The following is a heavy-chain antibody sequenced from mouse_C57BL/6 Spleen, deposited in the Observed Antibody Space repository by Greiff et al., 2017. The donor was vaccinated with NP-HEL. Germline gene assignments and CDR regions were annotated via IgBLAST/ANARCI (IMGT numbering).Heavy chain of an antibody. D-gene: IGHD2-4*01. CDR3: ARGGLSYYDYDEFAY. Sequence: EVQLQQSGPELVKPGASVKISCKASGYTFTDYYMNWVKQSHGKSLEWIGDINPNNGGTSYNQKFKGKATLTVDKSSSTAYMELRSLTSEDSAVYYCARGGLSYYDYDEFAYWGQGTLVTVSA. CDR2: INPNNGGT. CDR1: GYTFTDYY. J-gene: IGHJ3*01. V-gene: IGHV1-26*01.